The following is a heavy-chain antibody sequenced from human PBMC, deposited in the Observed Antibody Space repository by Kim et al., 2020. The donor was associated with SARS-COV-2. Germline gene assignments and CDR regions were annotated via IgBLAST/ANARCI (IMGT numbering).Heavy chain of an antibody. CDR3: ARHLSMVRGFIPTPFDP. J-gene: IGHJ5*02. Sequence: SETLSLTCAVSGASISRGHYYWGWIRQPPGKGLEWLGSIYSTGDIYPNPSLNSRVTISRDTSKNQFSLKLTSVTAADTALYFCARHLSMVRGFIPTPFDPWGPGTLVTVSS. CDR1: GASISRGHYY. D-gene: IGHD3-10*01. V-gene: IGHV4-39*01. CDR2: IYSTGDI.